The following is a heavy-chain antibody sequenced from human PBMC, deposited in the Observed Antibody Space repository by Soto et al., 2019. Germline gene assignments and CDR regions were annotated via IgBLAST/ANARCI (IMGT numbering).Heavy chain of an antibody. J-gene: IGHJ4*02. CDR3: ASGSPGPVDH. CDR1: GYTFTNFH. CDR2: MNPYSGDT. V-gene: IGHV1-8*02. D-gene: IGHD3-10*01. Sequence: QVQLVQSGAEVRKPGASVKVSCKASGYTFTNFHFNWVRQATGQGLEWIGWMNPYSGDTGYEQNFQGRVTMTRDTSINTAYMEMTSLTSDDTAVYYCASGSPGPVDHWGQGTPVTVSS.